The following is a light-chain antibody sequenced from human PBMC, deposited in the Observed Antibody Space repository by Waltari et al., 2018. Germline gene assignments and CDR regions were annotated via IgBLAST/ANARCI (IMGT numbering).Light chain of an antibody. J-gene: IGLJ2*01. CDR2: DVN. CDR3: SSYSTSSSLIL. CDR1: SSFVGGHDY. V-gene: IGLV2-14*03. Sequence: QSALSQPTSLSGSPGQSITISCTVASSFVGGHDYVSWYQQHQGKAPKLIIRDVNNRPSGVSNRFSGSKSGNTASLTISGLQAEDEADYYCSSYSTSSSLILFGEGTKVTVL.